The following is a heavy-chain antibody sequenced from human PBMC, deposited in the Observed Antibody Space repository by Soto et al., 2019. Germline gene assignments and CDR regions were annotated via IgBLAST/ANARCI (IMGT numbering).Heavy chain of an antibody. CDR2: IIPIFGTA. Sequence: GASVKVSCKASGGTFSSYAISWVRQAPGQGLEWMGGIIPIFGTANYAQKFQGRVTITADESTSTAYMELSRLRSEDTAVYYCATLGYCSSTSCLIAVAGRYYFDYWGQGTLVTVSS. V-gene: IGHV1-69*13. D-gene: IGHD2-2*01. J-gene: IGHJ4*02. CDR1: GGTFSSYA. CDR3: ATLGYCSSTSCLIAVAGRYYFDY.